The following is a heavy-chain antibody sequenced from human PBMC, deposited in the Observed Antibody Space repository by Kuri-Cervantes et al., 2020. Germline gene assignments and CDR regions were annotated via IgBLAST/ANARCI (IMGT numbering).Heavy chain of an antibody. CDR2: ISASGISR. V-gene: IGHV3-23*01. Sequence: GESLKTPCAAFGFTFNNYALSWVRQAPGKGLEWVSGISASGISRNYADPVKGRFTIYRDNLKNTLFLHMDSLRAEDTAVYYCAKDPNTLSIVGAAVAFDSWGQGTLVTVSS. J-gene: IGHJ4*02. CDR3: AKDPNTLSIVGAAVAFDS. D-gene: IGHD1-26*01. CDR1: GFTFNNYA.